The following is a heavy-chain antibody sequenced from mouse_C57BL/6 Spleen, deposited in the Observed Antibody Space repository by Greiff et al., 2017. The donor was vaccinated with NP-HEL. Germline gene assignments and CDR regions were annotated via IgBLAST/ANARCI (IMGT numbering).Heavy chain of an antibody. CDR1: GYTFTDYN. D-gene: IGHD2-14*01. CDR2: INPNNGGT. J-gene: IGHJ1*03. CDR3: ARVWVRDWYFDV. Sequence: VQLQQPGPELVKPGASVKIPCKASGYTFTDYNMAWVKQSPGQSLEWIGDINPNNGGTIYNQKFKGKATLTVDKSSSAAYMERRRLTSEDTEGYYCARVWVRDWYFDVWGTGTTVTVSS. V-gene: IGHV1-18*01.